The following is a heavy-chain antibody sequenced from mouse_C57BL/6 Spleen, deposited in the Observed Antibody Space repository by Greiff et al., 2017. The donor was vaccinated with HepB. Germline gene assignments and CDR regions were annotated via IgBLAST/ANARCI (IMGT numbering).Heavy chain of an antibody. CDR2: IDPSDSYT. CDR1: GYTFTSYW. V-gene: IGHV1-50*01. CDR3: ARGPSGYYFDY. D-gene: IGHD3-2*02. Sequence: QVQLQQPGAELVKPGASVKLSCKASGYTFTSYWMQWVKQRPGQGLEWIGEIDPSDSYTNYNQKFKGKATLTVDTSSSTAYMQHSSLTSEDSAVYYCARGPSGYYFDYWGQGTTLTVSS. J-gene: IGHJ2*01.